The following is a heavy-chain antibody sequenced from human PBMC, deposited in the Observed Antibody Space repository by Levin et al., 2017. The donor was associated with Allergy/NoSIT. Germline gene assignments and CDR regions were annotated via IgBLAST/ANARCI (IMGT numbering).Heavy chain of an antibody. CDR2: IYYTGQT. Sequence: NASETLSLTCAVSVGSIRSADYYWSWIRQTPGNGLEWIGYIYYTGQTYYNPSLKSRLTISLDTSKNQFSLNLTSLTAADTAVYYCAREIRGRKDQSVNFWGQGTLVTVSS. D-gene: IGHD1-26*01. CDR3: AREIRGRKDQSVNF. J-gene: IGHJ4*02. V-gene: IGHV4-30-4*08. CDR1: VGSIRSADYY.